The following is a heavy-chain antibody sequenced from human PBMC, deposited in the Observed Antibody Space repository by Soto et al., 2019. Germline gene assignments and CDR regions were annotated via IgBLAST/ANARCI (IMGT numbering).Heavy chain of an antibody. J-gene: IGHJ5*02. CDR3: AKGGSAALIAPSGRDNWFDP. Sequence: GGSLRLSCAACGFAFDDYVMHWVRQPPGRGLEWVSGITWNGGTIRYVDSVKGRFTISRDNAENSLYLQMNSLRPEDTAVYYCAKGGSAALIAPSGRDNWFDPWGQGTQVTVSS. CDR2: ITWNGGTI. V-gene: IGHV3-9*01. CDR1: GFAFDDYV. D-gene: IGHD6-13*01.